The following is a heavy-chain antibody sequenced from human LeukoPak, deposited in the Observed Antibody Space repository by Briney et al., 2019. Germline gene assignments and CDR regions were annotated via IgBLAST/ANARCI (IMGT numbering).Heavy chain of an antibody. CDR1: GYTFSTHW. V-gene: IGHV5-51*01. Sequence: GESLKISCKGSGYTFSTHWIGWVRQMPGKGLEWMGIIYPSDSDTRYSPSFQGQVTISADKSINTAYLQWSSLKASDTAMYYCARQPGAYLDYWGQGTLVTVSS. J-gene: IGHJ4*02. D-gene: IGHD7-27*01. CDR2: IYPSDSDT. CDR3: ARQPGAYLDY.